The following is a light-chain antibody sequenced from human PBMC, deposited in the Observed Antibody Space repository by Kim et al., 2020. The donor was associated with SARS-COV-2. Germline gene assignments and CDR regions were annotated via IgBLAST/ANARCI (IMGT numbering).Light chain of an antibody. CDR2: GAS. V-gene: IGKV3-20*01. J-gene: IGKJ1*01. CDR1: QSVSSSC. CDR3: QQFSRSSWT. Sequence: PGERATLSCRASQSVSSSCLAWYQQKPGQSPRLLIYGASSRATGIPDRFSGSGSGTDFTLTISRLEPEDFAVYYCQQFSRSSWTFGQGTKVDIK.